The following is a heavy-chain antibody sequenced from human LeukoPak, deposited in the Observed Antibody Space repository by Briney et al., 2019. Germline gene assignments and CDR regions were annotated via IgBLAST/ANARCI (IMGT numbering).Heavy chain of an antibody. Sequence: GGSLRLSCAASGFTFSSYSMNWVRQAPGKGLEWVSSISSSSSYIYYADSVKGRFTISRDNAKNSLYLQMNSLRAEDTAVYYCAKPEYCTNGVCYIGYYYYYMDVWGKGTTVTVSS. CDR1: GFTFSSYS. CDR3: AKPEYCTNGVCYIGYYYYYMDV. V-gene: IGHV3-21*01. J-gene: IGHJ6*03. CDR2: ISSSSSYI. D-gene: IGHD2-8*01.